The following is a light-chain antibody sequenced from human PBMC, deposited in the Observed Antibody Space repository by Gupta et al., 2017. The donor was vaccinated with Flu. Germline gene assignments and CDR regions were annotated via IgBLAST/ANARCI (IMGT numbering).Light chain of an antibody. CDR3: RQDNTYTWT. Sequence: QISESPISLSASVVSRMTITCRASQYIRKDLGRYLQKPGKAPKRLIYGASSLQSGVPSRFSGSGSGTEFTLTISSLQPEDYATYYCRQDNTYTWTFGQGTKVEIK. J-gene: IGKJ1*01. CDR2: GAS. CDR1: QYIRKD. V-gene: IGKV1-17*01.